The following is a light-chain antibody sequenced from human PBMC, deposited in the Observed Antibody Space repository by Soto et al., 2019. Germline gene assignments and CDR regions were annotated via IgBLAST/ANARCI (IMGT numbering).Light chain of an antibody. V-gene: IGLV2-14*01. J-gene: IGLJ3*02. Sequence: QSALTQPASVSGSPGQTITISRTGPSSDVGGYTSVSWYQQHPGKAPKRLIYDVTYRPSGVSTRFSGSKSGNTASLTISGLQAEDEADYYCSSFTSSTLVFGGGTQLTVL. CDR2: DVT. CDR1: SSDVGGYTS. CDR3: SSFTSSTLV.